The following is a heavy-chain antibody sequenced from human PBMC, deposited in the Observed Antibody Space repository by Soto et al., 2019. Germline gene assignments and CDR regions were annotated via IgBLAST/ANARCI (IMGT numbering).Heavy chain of an antibody. CDR3: ARTDHSGGWAAWF. CDR2: IRYSGTT. CDR1: GDSVNGPSYV. D-gene: IGHD6-19*01. Sequence: QVQLQESGPGLVKPSETLTLTCTVSGDSVNGPSYVWAWIRQSPGKGLEWIGHIRYSGTTEYHPSLKSRVTISLDPSKNQFSLTLASVTSADSAVYYCARTDHSGGWAAWFWGQGTLVTVSA. V-gene: IGHV4-61*01. J-gene: IGHJ4*02.